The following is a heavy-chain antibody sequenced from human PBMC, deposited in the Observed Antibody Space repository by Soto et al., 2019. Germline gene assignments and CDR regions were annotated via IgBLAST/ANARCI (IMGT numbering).Heavy chain of an antibody. CDR1: GDSLIGYY. CDR3: ARIAYTPMTRGYFDS. CDR2: IYYSGNT. V-gene: IGHV4-59*01. Sequence: SETLSLTCSVSGDSLIGYYWNWIRQPPGKGLEWIGSIYYSGNTNYIPSLKSRVTISVDTSKNQFSLRLTSVTAADTAVYFCARIAYTPMTRGYFDSWGPGTLVTVSS. D-gene: IGHD5-18*01. J-gene: IGHJ4*02.